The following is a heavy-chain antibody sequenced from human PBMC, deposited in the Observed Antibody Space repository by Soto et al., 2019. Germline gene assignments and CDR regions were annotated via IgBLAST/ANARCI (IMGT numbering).Heavy chain of an antibody. Sequence: ASVKVSCKASGYTFTTYGISWVRQAPGQGLEWMGWISAYNGNTKYAQRLQRRVTMTTDTSTTTAYMELRSLRSDDTAVYYCGTGASRLDILAGHYYYFDFWGQGTLVTVSS. V-gene: IGHV1-18*01. CDR1: GYTFTTYG. CDR3: GTGASRLDILAGHYYYFDF. D-gene: IGHD3-9*01. J-gene: IGHJ4*02. CDR2: ISAYNGNT.